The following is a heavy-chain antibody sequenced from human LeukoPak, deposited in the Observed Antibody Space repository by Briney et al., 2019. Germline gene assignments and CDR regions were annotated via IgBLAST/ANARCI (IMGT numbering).Heavy chain of an antibody. CDR1: GFTFTNYA. CDR3: AKSQGYYYGSGSYRPSSYYYYGMDV. V-gene: IGHV3-23*01. CDR2: ISGGGVSP. J-gene: IGHJ6*02. D-gene: IGHD3-10*01. Sequence: QSGASLRLSCAASGFTFTNYAMSWVRQAPGKGRKWVSAISGGGVSPHYADSVKGRFSISRDNSKNTLYLQMNSLRAEDTAVYYCAKSQGYYYGSGSYRPSSYYYYGMDVWGQGTTVTVSS.